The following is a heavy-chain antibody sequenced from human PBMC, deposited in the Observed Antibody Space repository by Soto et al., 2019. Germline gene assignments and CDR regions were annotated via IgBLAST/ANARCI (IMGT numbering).Heavy chain of an antibody. V-gene: IGHV5-51*01. CDR1: GYSFTNYW. J-gene: IGHJ6*02. CDR2: INPGDFST. Sequence: GESLKISCKTYGYSFTNYWIDWVRQMSGKGLEWMGSINPGDFSTRYSPSFQGQVTISADKSIDTAYLQWSSLKASDTAIYYCARHVSESCECWAPYYNNYYYYAMDVWGQGTTVTVSS. D-gene: IGHD3-10*01. CDR3: ARHVSESCECWAPYYNNYYYYAMDV.